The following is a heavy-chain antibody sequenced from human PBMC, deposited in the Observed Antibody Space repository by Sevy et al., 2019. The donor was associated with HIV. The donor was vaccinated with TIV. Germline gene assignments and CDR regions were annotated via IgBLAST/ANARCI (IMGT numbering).Heavy chain of an antibody. CDR1: GFTFSSYA. V-gene: IGHV3-30-3*01. CDR3: AGSSGWYGHDAFDI. J-gene: IGHJ3*02. CDR2: ISYDGSNK. Sequence: GGSLRLSCAASGFTFSSYAMHWVRQAPGKGLEWVAVISYDGSNKHYADSVKGRFTISRDNSKNTLYLQMNSLRAEDTAVYYCAGSSGWYGHDAFDIWGQGTMVTVSS. D-gene: IGHD6-19*01.